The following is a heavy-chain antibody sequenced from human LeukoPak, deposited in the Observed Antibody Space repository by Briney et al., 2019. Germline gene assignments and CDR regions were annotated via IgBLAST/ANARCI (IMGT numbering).Heavy chain of an antibody. J-gene: IGHJ5*02. D-gene: IGHD6-19*01. CDR1: GFTFSSYA. CDR3: AKDRGTAVAGRSWFDP. Sequence: GGSLRLSCAASGFTFSSYAMSWVRQAPGKGLEWVSAISGSGGSTYYADSVKGRFTISRDNSKNTLYLQMNSLRAEDTAVYYCAKDRGTAVAGRSWFDPWGQGTLVTVTS. CDR2: ISGSGGST. V-gene: IGHV3-23*01.